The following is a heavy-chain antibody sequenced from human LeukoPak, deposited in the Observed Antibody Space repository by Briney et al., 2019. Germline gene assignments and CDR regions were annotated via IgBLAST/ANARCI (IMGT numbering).Heavy chain of an antibody. V-gene: IGHV4-61*01. D-gene: IGHD3-9*01. Sequence: PSETLSLTCTVSGVSVSSGSYYWSWMRQPPGKGLEWIGYMYYSGSTKYNPSLKSRVTISVDTSKNQFSLKLSSVTAADTAVYYCAREFADDSEPYGMDVWGQGTTVTVSS. CDR1: GVSVSSGSYY. CDR2: MYYSGST. CDR3: AREFADDSEPYGMDV. J-gene: IGHJ6*02.